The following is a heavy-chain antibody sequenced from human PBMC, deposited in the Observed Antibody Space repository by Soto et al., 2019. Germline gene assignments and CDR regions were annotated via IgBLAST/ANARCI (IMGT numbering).Heavy chain of an antibody. D-gene: IGHD4-17*01. J-gene: IGHJ4*02. V-gene: IGHV4-30-2*01. Sequence: QLQLQESGSGLVKPSQTLSLTCAVSGGSISSGGYSWSWIRQPPGKGLECIGYIYHSGSTYYNPSFKSRVAISVDRSKNQCSLKLSSVTAADTAVYYCARGMTTVTTFDYWGQGTLVTVSS. CDR2: IYHSGST. CDR1: GGSISSGGYS. CDR3: ARGMTTVTTFDY.